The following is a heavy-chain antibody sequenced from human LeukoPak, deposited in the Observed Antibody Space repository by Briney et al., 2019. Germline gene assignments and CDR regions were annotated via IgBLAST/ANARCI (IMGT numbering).Heavy chain of an antibody. D-gene: IGHD3-22*01. V-gene: IGHV3-48*03. CDR1: GFTFSNYE. CDR2: ITSSGSTI. CDR3: ATSRGYFFRWFQH. Sequence: PGGSLRLSCAASGFTFSNYEMNWVRQAPGKGLEWGSYITSSGSTIYYADSVKGRFTISRDNAKSSLYLQMNSLRADDTAVYYCATSRGYFFRWFQHWGQGTLVTVSS. J-gene: IGHJ1*01.